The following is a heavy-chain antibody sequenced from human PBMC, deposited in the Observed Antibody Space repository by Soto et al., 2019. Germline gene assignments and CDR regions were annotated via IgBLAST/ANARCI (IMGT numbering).Heavy chain of an antibody. D-gene: IGHD3-3*01. CDR1: GGSFSGYY. CDR2: INHSGST. J-gene: IGHJ4*02. V-gene: IGHV4-34*01. Sequence: QVQLQQWGAGLLKPSETLSLTCAVYGGSFSGYYWSWIRQPPGKGLEWIGEINHSGSTNYNPSLKSRVTISVDTSKNQFSLKLSSVTAADTAVYYCARGRYYDFWSGYFYPSHFDYWGQGTLVTVSS. CDR3: ARGRYYDFWSGYFYPSHFDY.